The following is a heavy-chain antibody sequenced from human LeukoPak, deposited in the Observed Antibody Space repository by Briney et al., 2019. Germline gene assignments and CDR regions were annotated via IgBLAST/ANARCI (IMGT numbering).Heavy chain of an antibody. CDR3: ARASSGYSDY. J-gene: IGHJ4*02. CDR1: GGSISINY. CDR2: IRSSGST. V-gene: IGHV4-59*01. Sequence: SETLSLTCTVSGGSISINYWSWIRQPPGKGLEWLGYIRSSGSTNYNPSLKSRVTISMDTTKKQFSLQLSSVTAADTAVYYCARASSGYSDYWGQGTLVTVSS. D-gene: IGHD3-22*01.